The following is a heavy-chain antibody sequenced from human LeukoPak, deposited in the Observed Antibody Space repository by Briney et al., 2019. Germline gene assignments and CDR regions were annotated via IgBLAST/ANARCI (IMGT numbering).Heavy chain of an antibody. CDR1: GFTFNDYV. J-gene: IGHJ4*02. V-gene: IGHV4-34*01. CDR2: INHSGST. CDR3: ARGGRGVTMVRGVIRGPVVFDY. Sequence: GSLRLSCAASGFTFNDYVMTWIRQPPGKGLEWIGEINHSGSTNYNPSLKSRVTISVDTSKNQFSLKLSSVTAADTAVYYCARGGRGVTMVRGVIRGPVVFDYWGQGTLVTVSS. D-gene: IGHD3-10*01.